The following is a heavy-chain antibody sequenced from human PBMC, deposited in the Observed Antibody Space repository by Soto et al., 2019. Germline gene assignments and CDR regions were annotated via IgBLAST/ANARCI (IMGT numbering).Heavy chain of an antibody. Sequence: QVQLVQSGAEVKKPGASVKVSCKASGYTFTSYAMHWVRQAPGQRLEWMGWINAGNGNTKYSQKFQGRVTITRDTSASTAYMELSSLRSEDTAVYYCAGAGITMVRLMDYWGQGTLVTVSS. CDR2: INAGNGNT. J-gene: IGHJ4*02. D-gene: IGHD3-10*01. V-gene: IGHV1-3*01. CDR3: AGAGITMVRLMDY. CDR1: GYTFTSYA.